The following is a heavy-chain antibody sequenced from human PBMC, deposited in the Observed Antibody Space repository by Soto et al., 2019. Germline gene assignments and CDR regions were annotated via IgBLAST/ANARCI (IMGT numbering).Heavy chain of an antibody. J-gene: IGHJ4*02. CDR2: ISGSGGNT. D-gene: IGHD2-8*01. CDR1: GFTFSSYA. V-gene: IGHV3-23*01. CDR3: AKDDVLMVYGGLLDY. Sequence: PGGSLRLSCAASGFTFSSYAMSWVRQAPGKGPEWVSAISGSGGNTYYADSVKGRFTISRDNSKNTLYLQMNSLRAEDTAVYYCAKDDVLMVYGGLLDYWGQGALVTVSS.